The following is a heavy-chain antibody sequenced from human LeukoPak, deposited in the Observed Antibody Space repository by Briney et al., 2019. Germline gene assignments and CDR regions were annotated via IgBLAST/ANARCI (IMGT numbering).Heavy chain of an antibody. V-gene: IGHV5-51*01. Sequence: GEALKISCHGSGYRFFSHWIGWVRQTPGKGLEWMGIIYPGDSDTRYSPSFQGQVTISADTSINTAYLQWSSLRASDTAMYYCARSDSSGTARGIQYWGQGTLVTVSS. CDR2: IYPGDSDT. J-gene: IGHJ1*01. D-gene: IGHD3-22*01. CDR3: ARSDSSGTARGIQY. CDR1: GYRFFSHW.